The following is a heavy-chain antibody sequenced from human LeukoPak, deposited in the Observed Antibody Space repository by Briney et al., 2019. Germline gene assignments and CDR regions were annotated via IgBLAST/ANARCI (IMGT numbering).Heavy chain of an antibody. CDR1: GGTFSSYA. V-gene: IGHV1-69*10. CDR2: IIPIFGIA. CDR3: DSRLVGGDAFDI. D-gene: IGHD2-2*01. J-gene: IGHJ3*02. Sequence: SVKVSCKASGGTFSSYAISWVRQAPGQGLEWMGGIIPIFGIANYAQKFQGRVTITADKSTSTAYMELSSLRSEDTAVYYCDSRLVGGDAFDIWGQGTMVTVSS.